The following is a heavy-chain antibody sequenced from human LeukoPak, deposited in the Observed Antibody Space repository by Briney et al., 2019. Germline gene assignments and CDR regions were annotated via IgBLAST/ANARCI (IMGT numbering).Heavy chain of an antibody. D-gene: IGHD3-9*01. J-gene: IGHJ4*02. CDR1: GFTFSDYY. CDR2: ISSSSSYT. V-gene: IGHV3-11*05. CDR3: ARVYDILTGPDY. Sequence: GGCLRLSCAASGFTFSDYYMSWIRQAPGKGLEWVSYISSSSSYTNYADSVKGRFTISRDNAKNSLYLQMNSLRAEDTAVYYCARVYDILTGPDYWGQGTLVTVSS.